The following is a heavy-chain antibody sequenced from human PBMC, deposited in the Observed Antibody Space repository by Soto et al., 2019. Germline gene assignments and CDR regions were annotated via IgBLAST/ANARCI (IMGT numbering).Heavy chain of an antibody. CDR3: ARGVSNSRYYYYYMDV. CDR1: AGSISSGGYY. D-gene: IGHD4-4*01. Sequence: SETLSLTCTVSAGSISSGGYYWSWIRQHPGKGLEWIGYIYYSGGTYYNPSLKSRVTISVDTSKNQFSLKLSSVTAADTAVYYCARGVSNSRYYYYYMDVWGKGTTVTSP. CDR2: IYYSGGT. V-gene: IGHV4-31*02. J-gene: IGHJ6*03.